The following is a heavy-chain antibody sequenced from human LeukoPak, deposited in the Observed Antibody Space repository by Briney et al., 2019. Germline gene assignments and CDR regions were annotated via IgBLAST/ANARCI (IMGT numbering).Heavy chain of an antibody. Sequence: GRSLRLSCAASGFTFSSYAMHWVRQAPGKGLEWVAVISYDGSNKYYADSVKGRFTISRDNSKNTLYLQMNSPRAEDTAVYYCARDRINNWFDPWGQGTLVTVSS. CDR1: GFTFSSYA. V-gene: IGHV3-30-3*01. J-gene: IGHJ5*02. CDR2: ISYDGSNK. CDR3: ARDRINNWFDP. D-gene: IGHD3-10*01.